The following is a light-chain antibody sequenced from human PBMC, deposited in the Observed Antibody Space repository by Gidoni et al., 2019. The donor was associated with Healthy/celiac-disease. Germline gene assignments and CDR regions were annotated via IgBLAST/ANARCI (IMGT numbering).Light chain of an antibody. V-gene: IGKV2-28*01. CDR3: MQALQTPRT. CDR1: HSLLHSNGSNY. CDR2: LGS. J-gene: IGKJ1*01. Sequence: DIVMTQSPLSLLVTPCEPASIYCRSSHSLLHSNGSNYLDWYLQKPGKSPQLLIYLGSNRDSGVPDRFSGSGSGTDFTLKISRVEAEDVGVYYCMQALQTPRTFGQGTKVEIK.